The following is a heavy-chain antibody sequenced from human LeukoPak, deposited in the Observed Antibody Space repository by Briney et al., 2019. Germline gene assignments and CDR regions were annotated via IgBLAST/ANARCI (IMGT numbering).Heavy chain of an antibody. CDR2: IYHSGST. V-gene: IGHV4-30-4*08. CDR3: ARASVIGVRFDP. J-gene: IGHJ5*02. CDR1: GGSISSGDYY. Sequence: SQTLSLTCTVSGGSISSGDYYWSWIRQPPGKGLEWIGYIYHSGSTYYNPSLKSRVTISVDTSKNQFSLKLSSVTAADTAVYYCARASVIGVRFDPWGQGTLVTVSS. D-gene: IGHD3-3*01.